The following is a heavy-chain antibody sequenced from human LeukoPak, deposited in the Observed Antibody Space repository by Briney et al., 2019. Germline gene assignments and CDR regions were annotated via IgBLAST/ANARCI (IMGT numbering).Heavy chain of an antibody. J-gene: IGHJ1*01. CDR2: IYSGGST. V-gene: IGHV3-53*01. CDR1: GFAVSSSY. D-gene: IGHD4-17*01. Sequence: GGSLRLSCAATGFAVSSSYMSGVRQAPGKGLEWVSIIYSGGSTYHADPVKGRFTISRDNSENTLYLQMDSLRAEDTAVYYCARVTSDYGDYGRYFQDWGQGTLVTVSS. CDR3: ARVTSDYGDYGRYFQD.